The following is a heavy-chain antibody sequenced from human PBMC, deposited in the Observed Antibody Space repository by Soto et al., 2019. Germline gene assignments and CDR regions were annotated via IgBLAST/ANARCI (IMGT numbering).Heavy chain of an antibody. V-gene: IGHV4-34*01. J-gene: IGHJ4*02. CDR3: ARGSVDTVDSSGFSDS. CDR1: GGALISEY. Sequence: SHALCRTVSGCGGALISEYGGWIRQPPGKGLEWIGEINHSGGTSYNPSLKSRVTISVETAKSQFSLKLNSVNAADRAVYYCARGSVDTVDSSGFSDSWGQGTPVTVSS. D-gene: IGHD3-22*01. CDR2: INHSGGT.